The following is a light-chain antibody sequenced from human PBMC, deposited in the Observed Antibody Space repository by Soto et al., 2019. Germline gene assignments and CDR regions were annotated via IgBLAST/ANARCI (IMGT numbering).Light chain of an antibody. CDR2: GAS. CDR1: QSVSSN. Sequence: EIVMTQSPATLSVSAGERATLSCRASQSVSSNLAWYQQKPGQAPRLLIYGASTRATDIPARFSGSGSGTEFTLTISSLQSEDFAVYYCQQYYNWPITFGQGTRLEIK. V-gene: IGKV3-15*01. CDR3: QQYYNWPIT. J-gene: IGKJ5*01.